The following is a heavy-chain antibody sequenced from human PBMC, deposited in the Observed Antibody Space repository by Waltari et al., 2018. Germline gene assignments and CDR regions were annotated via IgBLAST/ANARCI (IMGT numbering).Heavy chain of an antibody. CDR1: GGTFGTYA. Sequence: QVQLVQSGAEVKQPGASVKVSCKASGGTFGTYAITWVRQAHGQGLEWMGGVIPICGTPNYAPKVQGRVTVSADPSTSTAYLEVRRLISEDTAVYYCAKREIGYAFDIWGHGTMVTVSS. J-gene: IGHJ3*02. D-gene: IGHD1-26*01. V-gene: IGHV1-69*12. CDR3: AKREIGYAFDI. CDR2: VIPICGTP.